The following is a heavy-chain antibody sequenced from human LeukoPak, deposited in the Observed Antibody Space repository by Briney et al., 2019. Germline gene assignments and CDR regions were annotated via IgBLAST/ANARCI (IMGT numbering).Heavy chain of an antibody. J-gene: IGHJ1*01. CDR2: ISNTGGST. D-gene: IGHD2-15*01. V-gene: IGHV3-23*01. CDR3: AQQVGYCSSGSCYFTY. Sequence: SGGSLRLSCAASGFTVSSNYMSWVRQAPGKGLEWVSAISNTGGSTYYADSVKGRFTISRDKSKNTLSLQMNSLRAEDTAVYYCAQQVGYCSSGSCYFTYWGQGTLVTVSS. CDR1: GFTVSSNY.